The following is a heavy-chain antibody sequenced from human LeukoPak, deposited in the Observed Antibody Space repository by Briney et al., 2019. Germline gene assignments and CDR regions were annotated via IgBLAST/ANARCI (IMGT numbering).Heavy chain of an antibody. Sequence: SETLSLTCTVSGGSISSSSYYWGWIRQPPGKGLEWIGGIYYSGSTYYNPSLKSRVTISVDTSKNQFSLKLSSVTAAHTAVYYCARHGVPLQILSWFDPWGQGTLVTVSS. J-gene: IGHJ5*02. V-gene: IGHV4-39*01. D-gene: IGHD5-24*01. CDR1: GGSISSSSYY. CDR2: IYYSGST. CDR3: ARHGVPLQILSWFDP.